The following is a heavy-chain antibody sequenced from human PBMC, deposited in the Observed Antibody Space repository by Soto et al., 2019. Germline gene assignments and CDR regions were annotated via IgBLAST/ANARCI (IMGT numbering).Heavy chain of an antibody. J-gene: IGHJ4*02. D-gene: IGHD3-22*01. V-gene: IGHV3-15*07. CDR3: TTLTVIYDTSGYYSIY. Sequence: EVQLVESGGGLVKPGGSLRLSCAASGLVFSNTWMNWVHQAPGKGLEWVGRIKIKTDGGTTDYAAPVKGRFTISRDDSKNTLYLQMNGLKAEDAAVYYCTTLTVIYDTSGYYSIYWGQGTLVTVSS. CDR2: IKIKTDGGTT. CDR1: GLVFSNTW.